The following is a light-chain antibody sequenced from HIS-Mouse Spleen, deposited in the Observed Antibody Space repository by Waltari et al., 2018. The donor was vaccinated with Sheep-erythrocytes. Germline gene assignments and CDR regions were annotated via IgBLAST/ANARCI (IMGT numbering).Light chain of an antibody. J-gene: IGLJ2*01. CDR3: QVWDSSSAV. CDR2: RDS. CDR1: NIGSKN. V-gene: IGLV3-9*01. Sequence: SYELTQPLSVSVALGQTARITCGGNNIGSKNVHWYQQEPGQAPVLVIYRDSNRPAGIPARVSGANSGNPATLTLSRAQAGDEADCDCQVWDSSSAVVGGGTKRTVL.